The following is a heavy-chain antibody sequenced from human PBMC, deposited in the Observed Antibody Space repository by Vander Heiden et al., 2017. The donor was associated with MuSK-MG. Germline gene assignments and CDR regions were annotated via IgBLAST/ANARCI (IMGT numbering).Heavy chain of an antibody. Sequence: EVQLLESGGGLVQPGGSLRLSCAASGFPFSNYPMLWVRQAPGKGLEWVSSILGSGDQTYYRDSVKGRFTITRDNSKNTLYLQMDSLRAEDTALYYCAKEYALWRAFFDIWGQGTMVTVSS. CDR1: GFPFSNYP. CDR2: ILGSGDQT. J-gene: IGHJ3*02. CDR3: AKEYALWRAFFDI. D-gene: IGHD1-26*01. V-gene: IGHV3-23*01.